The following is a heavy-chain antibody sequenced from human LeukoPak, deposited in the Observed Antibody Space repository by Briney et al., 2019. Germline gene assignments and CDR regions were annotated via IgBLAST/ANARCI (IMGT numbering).Heavy chain of an antibody. Sequence: ASVKVSCKASGYTFTGYYMHWVRQAPGQGLEWMGWINPNSGGTNYAQKFQGRVTMTRDTSISTAYMELSRLRSDDMAVYYCARDSLVSTVVDLDYWGQGTLVTVSS. CDR3: ARDSLVSTVVDLDY. V-gene: IGHV1-2*02. CDR1: GYTFTGYY. CDR2: INPNSGGT. J-gene: IGHJ4*02. D-gene: IGHD4-23*01.